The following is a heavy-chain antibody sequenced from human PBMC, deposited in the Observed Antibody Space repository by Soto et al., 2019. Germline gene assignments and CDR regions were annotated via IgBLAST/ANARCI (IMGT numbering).Heavy chain of an antibody. Sequence: GASVKVSCKASGGTFISYAISWVRQAPGQGLEWMGGIIPIFGTANYAQKFQGRVTITADESTSTAYMELSSLRSEDTAVYYCASPHRIGVYYYGMDVWGQGTTVTAP. CDR1: GGTFISYA. D-gene: IGHD3-10*01. CDR3: ASPHRIGVYYYGMDV. J-gene: IGHJ6*02. CDR2: IIPIFGTA. V-gene: IGHV1-69*13.